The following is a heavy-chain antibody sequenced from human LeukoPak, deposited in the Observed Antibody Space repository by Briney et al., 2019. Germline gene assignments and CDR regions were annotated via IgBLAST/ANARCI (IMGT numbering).Heavy chain of an antibody. D-gene: IGHD6-19*01. Sequence: PGGSLRLSCAASGFTFSSYAMHRVRQAPGKGLEWVAVISDDGSNKYYVDSVKGRFTFSRDNSKNTLYLQMNSLRAEDTAVYYCVRDSSGWFDYWGQGTLVTVSS. CDR1: GFTFSSYA. CDR2: ISDDGSNK. CDR3: VRDSSGWFDY. V-gene: IGHV3-30*04. J-gene: IGHJ4*02.